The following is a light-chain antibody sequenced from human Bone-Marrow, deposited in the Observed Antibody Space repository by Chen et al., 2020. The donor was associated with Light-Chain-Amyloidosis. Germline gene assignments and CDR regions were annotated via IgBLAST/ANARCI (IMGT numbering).Light chain of an antibody. V-gene: IGLV3-21*02. J-gene: IGLJ3*02. CDR2: DDS. Sequence: SYVLTQPSSVSVAPGQTATIACGGNNIGSTSVHWYQQTPGQAPLLVVYDDSDRSSGIPERLSGSSSGNPATLTISRVEAGGAADYYCQVWDRSSDRPVFGGGTRLTVL. CDR1: NIGSTS. CDR3: QVWDRSSDRPV.